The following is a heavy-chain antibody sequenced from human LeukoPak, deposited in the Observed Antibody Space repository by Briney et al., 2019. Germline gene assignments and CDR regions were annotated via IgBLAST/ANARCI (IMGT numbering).Heavy chain of an antibody. CDR1: GFTFSNYA. CDR2: IRGSGGTT. D-gene: IGHD3-10*01. V-gene: IGHV3-23*01. Sequence: GGSLRLSCAASGFTFSNYAMRWVRQAPGKGLEWVSTIRGSGGTTYYADSVKGRFTISRDNSKNTLYLQMNSLRAEDTAVYYCAKGTQEYGFSDCWGQGTLVTVSS. CDR3: AKGTQEYGFSDC. J-gene: IGHJ4*02.